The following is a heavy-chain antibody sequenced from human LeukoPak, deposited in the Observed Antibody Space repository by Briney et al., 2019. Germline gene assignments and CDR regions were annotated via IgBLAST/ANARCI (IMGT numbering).Heavy chain of an antibody. CDR1: AFTFRSYA. D-gene: IGHD3-10*01. Sequence: PGGSLSPSFSASAFTFRSYAMSSVRHAPGSGLEWVSDISSSGGTTYYADSVKGRLNISRDNSRNTLYLQMNSLRAEDTAVFYCAKAVSSYGSGSYPFDHWGQGTLVTVSS. V-gene: IGHV3-23*01. CDR2: ISSSGGTT. J-gene: IGHJ4*02. CDR3: AKAVSSYGSGSYPFDH.